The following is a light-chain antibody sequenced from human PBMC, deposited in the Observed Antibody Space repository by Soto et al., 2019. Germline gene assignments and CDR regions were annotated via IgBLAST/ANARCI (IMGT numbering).Light chain of an antibody. J-gene: IGKJ4*01. CDR1: QSVSGY. CDR3: QQRSNWPPT. CDR2: DAS. V-gene: IGKV3-11*01. Sequence: EIVLTQSPATLSLSPGNRATLSCRASQSVSGYLAWYQQKPGQAPRLLIYDASNRATGIPGRFSGSGSGTDFTRPITRLEPEDFAVYYCQQRSNWPPTFGGGTKVEI.